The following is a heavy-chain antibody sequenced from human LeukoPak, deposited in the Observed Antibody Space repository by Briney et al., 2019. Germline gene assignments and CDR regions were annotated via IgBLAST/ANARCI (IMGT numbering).Heavy chain of an antibody. J-gene: IGHJ4*02. CDR1: GYTFTGYY. Sequence: EASVKVSCKASGYTFTGYYMHWVRQAPGQGLEWMGRIIPILGIANYAQKFQGRVTITADKSTSTAYMELSSLRSEDTAVYYCARELLWFGELLMAFDYWGQGTLVTVSS. CDR3: ARELLWFGELLMAFDY. D-gene: IGHD3-10*01. V-gene: IGHV1-69*04. CDR2: IIPILGIA.